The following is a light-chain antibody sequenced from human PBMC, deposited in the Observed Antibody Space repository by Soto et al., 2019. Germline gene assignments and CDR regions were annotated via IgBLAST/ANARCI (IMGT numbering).Light chain of an antibody. V-gene: IGKV1-5*03. CDR3: QQYNSYSRT. Sequence: DSQRTEYTSTLSASVGGRVTITWRASQSISSWLAWYQQKPGKAPKLLIYKASSLESGVPSRFSGSGSGTEFTLTISSLQPDDFATYYCQQYNSYSRTFGQGTKVDIK. CDR1: QSISSW. J-gene: IGKJ1*01. CDR2: KAS.